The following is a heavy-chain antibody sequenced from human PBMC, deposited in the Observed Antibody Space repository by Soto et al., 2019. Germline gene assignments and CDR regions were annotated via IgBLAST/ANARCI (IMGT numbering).Heavy chain of an antibody. CDR2: IIPIFNTA. J-gene: IGHJ6*02. D-gene: IGHD3-16*02. CDR3: ASGKYATFGGVTVYYYYGMDV. CDR1: GGTYSSYA. Sequence: QMQLVQSGAEVKKPGSSVKVSCKASGGTYSSYAFSWVRQAPGQGLEWMGDIIPIFNTANYAQKFQGRVTFTADEYTSTAYMDLSSLRSEDTAVYYCASGKYATFGGVTVYYYYGMDVWGQGTTVTVSS. V-gene: IGHV1-69*01.